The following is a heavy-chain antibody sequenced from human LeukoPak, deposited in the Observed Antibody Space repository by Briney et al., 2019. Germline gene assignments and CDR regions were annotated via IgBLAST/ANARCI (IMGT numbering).Heavy chain of an antibody. Sequence: ASVKVSCKASGYTFTGYYMHWVRQAPGQGLAWMGWINPNSGGTNYAQKFQGRVTMTRDTSISTAYMELSRLRSDDTAVYYCARETPSTVNLDYWGQGTLVTVSS. V-gene: IGHV1-2*02. J-gene: IGHJ4*02. D-gene: IGHD4-11*01. CDR2: INPNSGGT. CDR1: GYTFTGYY. CDR3: ARETPSTVNLDY.